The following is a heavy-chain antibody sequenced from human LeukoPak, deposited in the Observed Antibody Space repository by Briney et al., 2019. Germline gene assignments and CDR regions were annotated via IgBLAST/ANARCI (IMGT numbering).Heavy chain of an antibody. J-gene: IGHJ6*04. D-gene: IGHD6-13*01. CDR3: ARDIQSSSWFYYYYGMGV. CDR1: GFTFSTYA. CDR2: ISYDGSNK. V-gene: IGHV3-30*04. Sequence: GRSLRLSCAGSGFTFSTYAMHWVRQAPGKGLEWVAVISYDGSNKYYADSVKGRFTISRDNSKNTLYLQMSSLRAEDTAEYYCARDIQSSSWFYYYYGMGVWGKGTTVTVSS.